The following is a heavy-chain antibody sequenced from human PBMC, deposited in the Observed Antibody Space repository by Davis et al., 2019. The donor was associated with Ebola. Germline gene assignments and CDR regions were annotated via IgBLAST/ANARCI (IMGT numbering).Heavy chain of an antibody. D-gene: IGHD4-17*01. CDR1: AGTFSSYA. V-gene: IGHV1-69*13. CDR2: SIPIFGTA. Sequence: SVKVSCKASAGTFSSYAITWVRQAPGQGLEWMGGSIPIFGTANYEQKFQGRVTITAAESTSTAYMELSSLRSEDTAVYYCARVYGDYGNYFDYWGQGTLVTVSS. CDR3: ARVYGDYGNYFDY. J-gene: IGHJ4*02.